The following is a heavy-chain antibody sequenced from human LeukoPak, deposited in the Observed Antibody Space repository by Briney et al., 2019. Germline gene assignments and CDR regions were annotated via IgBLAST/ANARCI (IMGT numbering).Heavy chain of an antibody. CDR1: GFTFSSYA. V-gene: IGHV3-23*01. J-gene: IGHJ4*02. D-gene: IGHD2-15*01. CDR3: AKDGMSGCSGGSCYILPFDY. Sequence: GGSLRLSCAASGFTFSSYAMSWVRQAPGKGLEWVSAISGSGGSTYYADSVKGRFTISRDNSKNTLYLQMNSLRAEDTAVYYCAKDGMSGCSGGSCYILPFDYWGQGTLVTVSS. CDR2: ISGSGGST.